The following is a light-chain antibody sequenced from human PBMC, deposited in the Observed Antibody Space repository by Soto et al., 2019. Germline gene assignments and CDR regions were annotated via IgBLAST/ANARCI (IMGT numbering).Light chain of an antibody. CDR2: EGS. CDR1: SSDVGSYNL. V-gene: IGLV2-23*01. CDR3: CSYAGTSTWV. Sequence: QSALTQPASVSGSPGQSITISCTGTSSDVGSYNLVSWYQHHPGTAPKLMIYEGSKRPSGISNRFSGSKSGNTASLTISGLQAEDEADYYCCSYAGTSTWVFGGGTQLTVL. J-gene: IGLJ3*02.